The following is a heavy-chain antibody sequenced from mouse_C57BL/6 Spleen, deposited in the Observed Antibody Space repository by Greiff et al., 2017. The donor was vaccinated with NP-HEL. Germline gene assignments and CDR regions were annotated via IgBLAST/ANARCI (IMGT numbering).Heavy chain of an antibody. CDR1: GYTFTSYW. J-gene: IGHJ1*03. Sequence: VQLQQPGAELVKPGASVKLSCKASGYTFTSYWMQWVKQRPGQGLEWIGEIDPSDSYTNYNQKFKGKATLTVDTSSSTAYMQLSSLTSEDSAVYYCARGAYYSNYERYFDVWGTGTTVTVSS. CDR2: IDPSDSYT. D-gene: IGHD2-5*01. CDR3: ARGAYYSNYERYFDV. V-gene: IGHV1-50*01.